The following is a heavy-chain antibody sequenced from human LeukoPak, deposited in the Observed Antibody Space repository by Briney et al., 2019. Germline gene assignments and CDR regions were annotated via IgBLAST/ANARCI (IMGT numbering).Heavy chain of an antibody. J-gene: IGHJ3*02. D-gene: IGHD3-3*01. CDR3: TRGPEWSRPVGDACDI. CDR2: IYAVGTT. V-gene: IGHV3-53*01. CDR1: GFSVSGNY. Sequence: GGALRLSCGASGFSVSGNYMSWVRQGPGKGLGGGSVIYAVGTTYYADSVKGRFTISRDTSRNALYLQMNSLRVDDTAVYYCTRGPEWSRPVGDACDIWGQGTMVTVSS.